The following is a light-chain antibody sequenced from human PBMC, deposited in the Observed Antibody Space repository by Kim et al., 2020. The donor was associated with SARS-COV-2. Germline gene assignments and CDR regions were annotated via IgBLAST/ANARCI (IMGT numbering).Light chain of an antibody. V-gene: IGLV1-40*01. J-gene: IGLJ2*01. CDR2: GNS. Sequence: MVTISGTVGRANIVAGYDVHWYQQLPETAPKLLIYGNSNRPSGVPDRFSGSKSGTSASLAITGLQAEDEADYYCQSYDSSLSGVVFGGGTQLTVL. CDR1: RANIVAGYD. CDR3: QSYDSSLSGVV.